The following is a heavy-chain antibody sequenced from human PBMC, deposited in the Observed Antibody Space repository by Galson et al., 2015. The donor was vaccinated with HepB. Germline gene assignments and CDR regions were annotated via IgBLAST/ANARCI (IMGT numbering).Heavy chain of an antibody. CDR2: ISANSGDT. Sequence: SVKVSCKASGYTFTVNGISWVRQAPGQGLEWMGWISANSGDTKYAQNLQGRVTLTRNTSTSTAYLELRSLRSDDTATYYCARDRDYRFDYWGQRTLVTVSS. V-gene: IGHV1-18*04. CDR3: ARDRDYRFDY. J-gene: IGHJ4*02. D-gene: IGHD4/OR15-4a*01. CDR1: GYTFTVNG.